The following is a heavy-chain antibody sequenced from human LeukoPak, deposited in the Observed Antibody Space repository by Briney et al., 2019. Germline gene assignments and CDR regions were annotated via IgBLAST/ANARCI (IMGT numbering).Heavy chain of an antibody. D-gene: IGHD2-15*01. CDR2: ISGSGGST. J-gene: IGHJ4*02. CDR1: GFTFSSYA. CDR3: ARDLSVVAAYFDY. V-gene: IGHV3-23*01. Sequence: GGSLRLSCAASGFTFSSYAMSWVRQAPGKGLEWVSAISGSGGSTYYADSVKGRFTISRDNAKNSLYLQMNSLRAEDTAVYYCARDLSVVAAYFDYWGQGTLVTVSS.